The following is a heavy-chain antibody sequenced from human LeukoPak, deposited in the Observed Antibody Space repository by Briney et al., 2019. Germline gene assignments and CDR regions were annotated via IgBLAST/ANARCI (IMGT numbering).Heavy chain of an antibody. CDR2: IKQDGSEK. D-gene: IGHD3-10*01. CDR3: ASKSLWFGEIAFDI. Sequence: GGSLRLSCAASGFTFSSYWMSWVRQAPGKGLEWVANIKQDGSEKYYVDSVKGRFTISRDNAKNSLYLQMNSLRAEDTAVYYCASKSLWFGEIAFDIWGQGTMVTVSS. CDR1: GFTFSSYW. J-gene: IGHJ3*02. V-gene: IGHV3-7*01.